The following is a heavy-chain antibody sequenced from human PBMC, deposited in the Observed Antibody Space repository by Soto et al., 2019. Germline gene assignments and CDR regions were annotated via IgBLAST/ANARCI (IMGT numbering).Heavy chain of an antibody. CDR2: INPSGGDT. Sequence: QVQLVQSGAEVKTPGASVKVSCTASGYTFSSYYMHWVRQAPGQGLEWMGIINPSGGDTGYGQKFQSRVTMTRDTSTSTGYLELSSLRAEDTAVYYCARGMNDYSTSSGRRSAQRGYYYGMDVWGQGTTVTVS. V-gene: IGHV1-46*01. CDR3: ARGMNDYSTSSGRRSAQRGYYYGMDV. CDR1: GYTFSSYY. D-gene: IGHD4-4*01. J-gene: IGHJ6*02.